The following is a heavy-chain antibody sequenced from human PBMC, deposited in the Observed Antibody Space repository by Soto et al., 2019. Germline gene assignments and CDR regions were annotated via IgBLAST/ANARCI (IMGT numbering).Heavy chain of an antibody. Sequence: SETLSLTCAVYGGSFSGYYWSWIRQPPGKGLEWIGEINHSGSTNYNPSLKSRVTISVDTSKNQFSLKLSSVTAADTAVYYCARGPQSEYSSSNWFDPWGQGTLVTVSS. CDR2: INHSGST. D-gene: IGHD6-6*01. CDR3: ARGPQSEYSSSNWFDP. CDR1: GGSFSGYY. V-gene: IGHV4-34*01. J-gene: IGHJ5*02.